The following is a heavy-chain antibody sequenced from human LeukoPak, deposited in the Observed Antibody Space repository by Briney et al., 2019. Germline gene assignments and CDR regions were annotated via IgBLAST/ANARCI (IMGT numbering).Heavy chain of an antibody. D-gene: IGHD3-10*01. CDR3: ARDHLGVAVRGVPEY. J-gene: IGHJ4*02. CDR2: ISSSGSTI. CDR1: GFTFSSYE. Sequence: PGGSLRLSCAASGFTFSSYEMNWVRQAPGKGLEWVSYISSSGSTIYYADSVKGRFTISRDNSKNTLYLQMNSLRAEDTAVYYCARDHLGVAVRGVPEYWGQGNLVTVSS. V-gene: IGHV3-48*03.